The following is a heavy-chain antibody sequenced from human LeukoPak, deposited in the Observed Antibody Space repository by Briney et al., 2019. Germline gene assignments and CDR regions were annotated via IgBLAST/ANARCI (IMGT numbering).Heavy chain of an antibody. D-gene: IGHD2-2*01. J-gene: IGHJ5*02. CDR1: GGTFSSYA. CDR3: ARDGGYCSSTSCQPYNWFDP. V-gene: IGHV1-69*13. Sequence: SVKVSCKASGGTFSSYAISWVRQAPGQGLEWMGGIIPIFGPANYAQKFQGRVTITADESTSTAYMELSSLRSEDTAVYYCARDGGYCSSTSCQPYNWFDPWGQGTLVTVSS. CDR2: IIPIFGPA.